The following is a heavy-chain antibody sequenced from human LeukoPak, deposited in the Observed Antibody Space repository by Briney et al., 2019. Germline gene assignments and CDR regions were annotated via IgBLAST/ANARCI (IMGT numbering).Heavy chain of an antibody. Sequence: GSLRLSCAASGFTFSNAWMSWVRQAPGKGLEWIGSIYHSGSTYYNPSLKSRVTISVDTSKNQFSLKLSSVTAADTAVYYCARVTGYMIEDYFDYWGQGTLVTVSS. D-gene: IGHD3-22*01. V-gene: IGHV4-4*02. CDR3: ARVTGYMIEDYFDY. J-gene: IGHJ4*02. CDR2: IYHSGST. CDR1: GFTFSNAW.